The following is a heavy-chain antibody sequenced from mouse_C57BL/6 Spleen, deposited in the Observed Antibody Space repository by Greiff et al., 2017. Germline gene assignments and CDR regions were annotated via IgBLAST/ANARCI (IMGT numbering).Heavy chain of an antibody. J-gene: IGHJ2*01. D-gene: IGHD2-4*01. CDR3: ARRGIYDDYDWVLDD. CDR2: IYPGSGST. V-gene: IGHV1-55*01. Sequence: QVQLQQPGAELVKPGASVKMSCKASGYTFTSYWITWVKQRPGQGLEWIGDIYPGSGSTNYNEKFKSKATLTVDTSSSTAYMQLSSLTSEDSAVYYCARRGIYDDYDWVLDDRGQGATVTVAA. CDR1: GYTFTSYW.